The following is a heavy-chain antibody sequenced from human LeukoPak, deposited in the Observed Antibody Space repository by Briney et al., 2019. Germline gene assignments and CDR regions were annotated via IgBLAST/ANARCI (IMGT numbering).Heavy chain of an antibody. CDR2: IYYSGST. Sequence: SETLSLTCTVSGGSISSSSYYWGWIRQPPGKGLEWIGSIYYSGSTYYNPSLKSRVTISVDTSKNQFSLKLSSVTAADTAVYYCARASTFDIWGQGTMVTVSS. D-gene: IGHD6-6*01. V-gene: IGHV4-39*07. CDR1: GGSISSSSYY. CDR3: ARASTFDI. J-gene: IGHJ3*02.